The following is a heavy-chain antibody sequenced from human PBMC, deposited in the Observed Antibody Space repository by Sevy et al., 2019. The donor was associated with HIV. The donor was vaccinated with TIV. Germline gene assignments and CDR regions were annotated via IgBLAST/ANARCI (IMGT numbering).Heavy chain of an antibody. CDR1: GFTFSSYW. Sequence: GGSLRLSCAASGFTFSSYWMHWVRQAPGKGLVWVSRINSDGSSTSYADSVKGRFTISRDNAKNTLYLQMNSLRAEDTAVYYCARALGYCSSTSCYADNYYYGMDVWGQGTTVTVSS. V-gene: IGHV3-74*01. J-gene: IGHJ6*02. CDR2: INSDGSST. CDR3: ARALGYCSSTSCYADNYYYGMDV. D-gene: IGHD2-2*01.